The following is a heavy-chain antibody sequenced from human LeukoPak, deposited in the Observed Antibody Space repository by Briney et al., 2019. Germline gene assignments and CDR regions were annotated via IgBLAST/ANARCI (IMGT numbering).Heavy chain of an antibody. CDR2: INPKSGAT. J-gene: IGHJ5*02. CDR3: ARAYEYGWFDP. D-gene: IGHD4/OR15-4a*01. CDR1: GYTFTDYF. V-gene: IGHV1-2*02. Sequence: ASVKVSCKASGYTFTDYFVHWVRQAPGQGLDWMGWINPKSGATNYAQRFQGRVTMTRDTSITTAYMELSRLGSDDTAVYYCARAYEYGWFDPWGQGTLVTVSS.